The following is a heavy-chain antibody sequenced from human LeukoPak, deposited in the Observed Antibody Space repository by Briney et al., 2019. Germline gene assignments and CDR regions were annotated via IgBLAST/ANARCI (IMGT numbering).Heavy chain of an antibody. Sequence: SGPTLVNTTQTLTLTCTFSGFSLSTSGVGVGWIRQPPGKALEWLALIYWDDDKRYSPSLKSRLTITKDTSNNQVVLTMTNMDPVDTATYYCAHSESRDGYTLRAFDYWGQGTLVTVSS. V-gene: IGHV2-5*02. D-gene: IGHD5-24*01. CDR1: GFSLSTSGVG. J-gene: IGHJ4*02. CDR3: AHSESRDGYTLRAFDY. CDR2: IYWDDDK.